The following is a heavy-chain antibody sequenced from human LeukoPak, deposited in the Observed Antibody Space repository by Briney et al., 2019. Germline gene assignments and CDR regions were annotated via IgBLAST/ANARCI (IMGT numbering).Heavy chain of an antibody. V-gene: IGHV4-59*01. D-gene: IGHD4-23*01. CDR1: GGSISSYY. J-gene: IGHJ2*01. CDR3: AHYGGNSTWYFDL. CDR2: IYYSGST. Sequence: SETLSLTCGVSGGSISSYYWSWIRQPPGKGLEWIGCIYYSGSTNYNPSLKSRVTISVDTSKNQFSLKLSSVTAADTAVYYCAHYGGNSTWYFDLWGRGTLVTVSS.